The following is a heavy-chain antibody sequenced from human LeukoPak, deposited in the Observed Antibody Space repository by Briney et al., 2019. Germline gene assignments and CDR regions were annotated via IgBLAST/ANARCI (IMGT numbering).Heavy chain of an antibody. D-gene: IGHD2-15*01. CDR3: ARVVVVVAATGRGGAFDI. CDR1: GGTFSSYA. Sequence: SVKVSCKASGGTFSSYAISWVRQDPGQGLEWMGRIIPILGIANYAQKFQGRVTITADKSTSTAYMELSSLRSEDTAVYYCARVVVVVAATGRGGAFDIWGQGTMVTVFS. CDR2: IIPILGIA. J-gene: IGHJ3*02. V-gene: IGHV1-69*04.